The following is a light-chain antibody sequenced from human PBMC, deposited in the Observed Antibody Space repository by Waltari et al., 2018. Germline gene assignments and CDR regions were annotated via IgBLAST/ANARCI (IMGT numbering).Light chain of an antibody. CDR2: DDS. Sequence: SSELTQDPAVSVALGQTVRITCQGDSLRRTSASWYQQRPGQAPVLVVFDDSDRPSGIPERFSGSNSANTATLTISRVEAGDEADYYCHVWDTRTDHVVFGGGTKLTVL. V-gene: IGLV3-21*02. CDR1: SLRRTS. CDR3: HVWDTRTDHVV. J-gene: IGLJ2*01.